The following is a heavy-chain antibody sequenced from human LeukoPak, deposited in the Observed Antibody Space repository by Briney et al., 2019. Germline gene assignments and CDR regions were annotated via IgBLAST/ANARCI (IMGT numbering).Heavy chain of an antibody. CDR2: IYYSGST. CDR3: ARVKAAAAVEHFDY. Sequence: SETLSLTCTVSGGSISSYYWSWIRQPPGRGLEWIGYIYYSGSTNYNPSPKSRVTISVDTSKNQFSLKLSSVTAADTAVYYCARVKAAAAVEHFDYWGQGTLVTVSS. D-gene: IGHD6-13*01. V-gene: IGHV4-59*01. J-gene: IGHJ4*02. CDR1: GGSISSYY.